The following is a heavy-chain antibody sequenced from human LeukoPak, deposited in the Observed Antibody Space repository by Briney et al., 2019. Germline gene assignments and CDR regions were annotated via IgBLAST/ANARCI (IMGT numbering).Heavy chain of an antibody. Sequence: GGTLRLSCAASGFTFSSYGMNWVRQAPGKGLEWVSAISGSGGSTYYADSVKGRFTISRDNSKNTLYLQMNSLTSEDTAVYYCAKVKTDILIADSWGQGTLVTVSS. J-gene: IGHJ4*02. CDR3: AKVKTDILIADS. CDR1: GFTFSSYG. V-gene: IGHV3-23*01. CDR2: ISGSGGST. D-gene: IGHD2-21*02.